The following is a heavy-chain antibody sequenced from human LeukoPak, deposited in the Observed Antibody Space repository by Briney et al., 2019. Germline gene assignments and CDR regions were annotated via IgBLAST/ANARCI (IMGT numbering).Heavy chain of an antibody. J-gene: IGHJ4*02. CDR1: GGTFTSYA. CDR3: ASQSYSSSLAWVDY. D-gene: IGHD6-6*01. V-gene: IGHV1-69*04. Sequence: SLKVSCKPSGGTFTSYAISWVRQAPGQRLEWMGRIIPILVIANYAQKFQGRVTTTADKSTSTAYMELSSLRSEDTAVYYCASQSYSSSLAWVDYWGQGTRVTASS. CDR2: IIPILVIA.